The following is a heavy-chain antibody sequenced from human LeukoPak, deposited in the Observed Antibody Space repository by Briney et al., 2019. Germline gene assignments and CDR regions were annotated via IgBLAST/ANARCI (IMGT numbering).Heavy chain of an antibody. J-gene: IGHJ3*02. V-gene: IGHV5-51*01. Sequence: GESLKISCKGSGYSFTSYWIGWVRQMPGKGLEWMGIIYPGDSDTRYSPSFQGQVTISADKSISTAYLQWSSLKASDTAMYYCARLRRDGYNYYSFDIWGQGTMVTVSS. CDR2: IYPGDSDT. CDR1: GYSFTSYW. CDR3: ARLRRDGYNYYSFDI. D-gene: IGHD5-24*01.